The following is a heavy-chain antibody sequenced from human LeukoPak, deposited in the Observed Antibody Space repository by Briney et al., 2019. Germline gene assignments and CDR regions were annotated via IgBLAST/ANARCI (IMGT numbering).Heavy chain of an antibody. J-gene: IGHJ4*02. CDR2: INPNNGGT. V-gene: IGHV1-2*02. CDR3: ATVGVAYCGGDCYSNFDY. CDR1: GYTFTGYY. D-gene: IGHD2-21*02. Sequence: ASVKVSCKASGYTFTGYYMHWVRQAPGQGLEWMGWINPNNGGTNYAQKFQGRVTMTRDTSISTAYMELSRLRFDDTAVYYCATVGVAYCGGDCYSNFDYWGQGTLVTVSS.